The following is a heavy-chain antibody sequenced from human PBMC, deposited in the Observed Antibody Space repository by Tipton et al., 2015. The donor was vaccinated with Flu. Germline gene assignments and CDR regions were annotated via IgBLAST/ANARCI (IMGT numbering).Heavy chain of an antibody. CDR2: IYHSGST. V-gene: IGHV4-39*07. Sequence: TLSLTCTVSGGSISSGSYYWSWIRQPPGKGLEWIGSIYHSGSTYYNPSLKSRVTISVDTSKNQFSLKLSSVTAADTAVYYCARDHPYDFWSGYAFDIWGQGTMVTVSS. CDR1: GGSISSGSYY. D-gene: IGHD3-3*01. J-gene: IGHJ3*02. CDR3: ARDHPYDFWSGYAFDI.